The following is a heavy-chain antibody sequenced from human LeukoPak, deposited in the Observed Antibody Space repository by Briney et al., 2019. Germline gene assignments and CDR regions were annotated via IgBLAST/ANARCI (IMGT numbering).Heavy chain of an antibody. CDR3: ARDSPISGSYYGGLGY. J-gene: IGHJ4*02. V-gene: IGHV1-46*01. CDR1: GYTFTSFD. CDR2: INPSGGST. Sequence: GASVKVSCKASGYTFTSFDINWVRQATGQGLEWMGIINPSGGSTSYAQKFQGRVTMTRDTSTSTVYMELSSLRSEDTAVYYCARDSPISGSYYGGLGYWGQGTLVTVSS. D-gene: IGHD1-26*01.